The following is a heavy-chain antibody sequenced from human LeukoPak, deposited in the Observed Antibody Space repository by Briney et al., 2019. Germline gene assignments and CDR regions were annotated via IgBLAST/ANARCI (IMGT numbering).Heavy chain of an antibody. CDR2: IGTAGDT. J-gene: IGHJ3*02. D-gene: IGHD4-11*01. Sequence: GGSLRLSCAASGFTFSSYDMHWVRQATGKGLEWASAIGTAGDTYYPGSVKGRFTISRENAKNSLYLQMNSLRAGDTAVYYCARALLQVPNAFDIWGQGTMVTVSS. CDR3: ARALLQVPNAFDI. CDR1: GFTFSSYD. V-gene: IGHV3-13*01.